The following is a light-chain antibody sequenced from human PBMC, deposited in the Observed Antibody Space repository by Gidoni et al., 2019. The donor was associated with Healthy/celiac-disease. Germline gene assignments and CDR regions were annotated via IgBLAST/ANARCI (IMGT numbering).Light chain of an antibody. CDR1: QSISSY. Sequence: DIQMTQSPSSLSASVGDRVTITCRASQSISSYLNWYQQKPGKDPKLLIYAASSLQSGVPSRFSGSGSGTDVTLTISSLQPEDFATNYCQQSYSTPLTFGGGTKVEIK. CDR2: AAS. V-gene: IGKV1-39*01. J-gene: IGKJ4*01. CDR3: QQSYSTPLT.